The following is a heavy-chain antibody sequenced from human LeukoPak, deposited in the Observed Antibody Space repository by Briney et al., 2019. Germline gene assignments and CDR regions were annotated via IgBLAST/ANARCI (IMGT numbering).Heavy chain of an antibody. D-gene: IGHD1-26*01. CDR1: GFTFSSYA. V-gene: IGHV3-21*01. J-gene: IGHJ4*02. CDR3: ARQVGAHPVLDY. CDR2: ISSSSSYI. Sequence: GGSLRLSCAASGFTFSSYAMSWVRQAPGKGLEWVSSISSSSSYIYYADSVKGRFTISRDNAKSSLYLQMNSLRAEDTAVYYCARQVGAHPVLDYWGQGTLVTVSS.